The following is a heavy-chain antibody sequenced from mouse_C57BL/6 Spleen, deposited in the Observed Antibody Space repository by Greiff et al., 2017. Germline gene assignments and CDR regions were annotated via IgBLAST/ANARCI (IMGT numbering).Heavy chain of an antibody. CDR2: IYPGSGNT. CDR1: GYSFTSYY. CDR3: ARSRTTPWYFDV. V-gene: IGHV1-66*01. Sequence: VQLQQSGPELVKPGASVKISCKASGYSFTSYYIHWVKQRPGQGLEWIGWIYPGSGNTKYNEKFKGKATLTADTSSSTAYMQLSSLTSEDSAVXYCARSRTTPWYFDVWGTGTTVTVSS. J-gene: IGHJ1*03. D-gene: IGHD1-1*01.